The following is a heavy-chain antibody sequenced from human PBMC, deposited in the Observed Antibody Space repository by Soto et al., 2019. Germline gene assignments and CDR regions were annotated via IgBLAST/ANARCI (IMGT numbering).Heavy chain of an antibody. CDR1: GYTFTSYG. D-gene: IGHD1-26*01. J-gene: IGHJ4*02. Sequence: GASVKVSCKASGYTFTSYGISWVRQAPGQGLEWMGGIIPIFGTANYAQKFQGRVTITADESTSTAYMELSSLRSEDTAVYYCARGLIVGAAPFDYWGQGTLVTVSS. CDR2: IIPIFGTA. V-gene: IGHV1-69*13. CDR3: ARGLIVGAAPFDY.